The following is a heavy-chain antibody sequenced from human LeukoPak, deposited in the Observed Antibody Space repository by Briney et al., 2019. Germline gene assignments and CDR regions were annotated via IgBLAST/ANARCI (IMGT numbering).Heavy chain of an antibody. D-gene: IGHD3-10*01. J-gene: IGHJ3*02. CDR3: ARDGWFGELGAFDI. CDR2: INPNSGGT. CDR1: GYTFTGYY. Sequence: GASVKVSCKASGYTFTGYYMHWVRQAPGQGLEWMGWINPNSGGTNYAQKFQGWVTMTRDTSISTAYMELSRLRSDDTAVYYCARDGWFGELGAFDIWGQGTMVTVSS. V-gene: IGHV1-2*04.